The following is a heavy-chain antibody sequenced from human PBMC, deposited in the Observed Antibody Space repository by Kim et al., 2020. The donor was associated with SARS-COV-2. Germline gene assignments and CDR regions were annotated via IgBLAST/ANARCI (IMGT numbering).Heavy chain of an antibody. Sequence: YYVDSVKGRFTISRDNAKNSLYLQMNSLGAEDTAVYYCARVGDGSSWQFDYWGQGTLVTVSS. CDR3: ARVGDGSSWQFDY. J-gene: IGHJ4*02. D-gene: IGHD6-13*01. V-gene: IGHV3-7*01.